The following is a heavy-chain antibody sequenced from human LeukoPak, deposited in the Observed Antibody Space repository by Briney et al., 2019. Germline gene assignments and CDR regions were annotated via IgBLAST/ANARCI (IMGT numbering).Heavy chain of an antibody. D-gene: IGHD4-17*01. CDR2: ISAAGGYK. J-gene: IGHJ4*02. V-gene: IGHV3-23*01. CDR1: GFTFSNYA. CDR3: AHFYGDQFDY. Sequence: GGSLRLSCAASGFTFSNYAMTWVRQAPGKGLELVSAISAAGGYKYSADSVKGRFTIPRDNSKNALYLQMDSLRVEDTAVYYCAHFYGDQFDYWGQGALVTVSS.